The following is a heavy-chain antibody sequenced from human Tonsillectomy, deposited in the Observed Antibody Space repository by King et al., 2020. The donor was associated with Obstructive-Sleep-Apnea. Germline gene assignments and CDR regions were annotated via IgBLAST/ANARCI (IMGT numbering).Heavy chain of an antibody. J-gene: IGHJ6*02. Sequence: VQLVQSGAEVKKPGESLRISCKGSGYSFTSYWISWVRQMPGKGLEWMGRMDPSDSYTNYSPSFQGHVTISADKSISTAYLQWSSLKASDTAMYYCASSRRYPDGMDVWGQGTTVTVSS. CDR2: MDPSDSYT. CDR1: GYSFTSYW. D-gene: IGHD2-2*01. CDR3: ASSRRYPDGMDV. V-gene: IGHV5-10-1*03.